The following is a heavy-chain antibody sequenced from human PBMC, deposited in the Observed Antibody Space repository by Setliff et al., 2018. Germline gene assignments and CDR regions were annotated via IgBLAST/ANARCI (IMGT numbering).Heavy chain of an antibody. CDR1: GFTFSSYS. V-gene: IGHV3-21*06. J-gene: IGHJ4*02. CDR2: ITSRSSYI. CDR3: ARASVRYYDSSGFNY. Sequence: GSLRLSCAASGFTFSSYSMNWVRQAPGKGLEWVSSITSRSSYIYYADSVKGRFTASRDNAKNSLYLQMNSLRAEDTAVYYCARASVRYYDSSGFNYWGQGTLVTVSS. D-gene: IGHD3-22*01.